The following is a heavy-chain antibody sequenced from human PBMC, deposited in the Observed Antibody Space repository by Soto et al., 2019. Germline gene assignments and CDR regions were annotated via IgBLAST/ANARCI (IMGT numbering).Heavy chain of an antibody. Sequence: QVQLVQSGAEVKKPGASVKVSCKASGYTFTSYAMHWVRQAPGQRLEWMGWINAGNGNTKYSQKFQGRVTITRDTSASTAYMELSSLRSEDAAVYYCARGLNVYYSDYWGQGTLVTVSS. D-gene: IGHD3-16*01. CDR1: GYTFTSYA. CDR2: INAGNGNT. V-gene: IGHV1-3*01. CDR3: ARGLNVYYSDY. J-gene: IGHJ4*02.